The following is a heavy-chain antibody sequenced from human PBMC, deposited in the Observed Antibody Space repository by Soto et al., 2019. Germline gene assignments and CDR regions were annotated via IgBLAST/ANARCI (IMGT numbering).Heavy chain of an antibody. CDR3: TTDPVTMIVVVPSSG. Sequence: GESLKISCEGSGYSFTSYWISWVRQLPGKGLEWMGRIDPQDSYTNYSASFEGHVTISADKSTSTAYLQMNSLKTEDTAVYYCTTDPVTMIVVVPSSGWGQGTLVTVSS. J-gene: IGHJ4*02. V-gene: IGHV5-10-1*01. CDR2: IDPQDSYT. CDR1: GYSFTSYW. D-gene: IGHD3-22*01.